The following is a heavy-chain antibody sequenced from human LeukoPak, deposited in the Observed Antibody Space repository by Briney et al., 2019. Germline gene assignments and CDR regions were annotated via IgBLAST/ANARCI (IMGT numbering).Heavy chain of an antibody. CDR3: ARRARGSSSFVGY. J-gene: IGHJ4*02. CDR2: IYPGDSDT. D-gene: IGHD6-13*01. Sequence: KYGESLKISCKGSGYSFTSYWIGWVRQMPGKGLEWMGIIYPGDSDTRYSPSFQGQVTISADKSICTAYLQWSSLKASDTAMYYCARRARGSSSFVGYWGQGTLVTVSS. CDR1: GYSFTSYW. V-gene: IGHV5-51*01.